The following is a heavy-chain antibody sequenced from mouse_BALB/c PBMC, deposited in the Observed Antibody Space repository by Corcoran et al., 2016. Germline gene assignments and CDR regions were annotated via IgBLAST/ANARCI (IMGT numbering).Heavy chain of an antibody. CDR3: ARNYRYDRGVYAMDY. J-gene: IGHJ4*01. D-gene: IGHD2-14*01. Sequence: QIQLVQSGPELKKPGETVKISCKASGYTFTNYGLNWVKQAPGKGLKWMGWINTYTGEPTYADDFKGRFAFSLETSASTAYLQINNLKNEGTATYFCARNYRYDRGVYAMDYWGQGTSVTVS. CDR2: INTYTGEP. V-gene: IGHV9-3-1*01. CDR1: GYTFTNYG.